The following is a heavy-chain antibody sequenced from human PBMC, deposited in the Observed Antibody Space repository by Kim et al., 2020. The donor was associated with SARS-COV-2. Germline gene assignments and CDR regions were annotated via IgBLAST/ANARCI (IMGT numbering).Heavy chain of an antibody. Sequence: YAQKFQGRVTMTRDTSTSTVYMELSSLRSEDTAVYYCARVAIPSYYGMDVWGQGTTVTVSS. D-gene: IGHD2-21*01. V-gene: IGHV1-46*01. CDR3: ARVAIPSYYGMDV. J-gene: IGHJ6*02.